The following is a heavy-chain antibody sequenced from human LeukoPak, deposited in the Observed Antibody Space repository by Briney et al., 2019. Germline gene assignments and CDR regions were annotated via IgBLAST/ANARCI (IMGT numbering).Heavy chain of an antibody. J-gene: IGHJ4*02. D-gene: IGHD1-7*01. V-gene: IGHV4-39*01. CDR1: GGSISSSSYY. CDR2: IYYSGST. Sequence: SETLSLTCTVSGGSISSSSYYWGWIRQPPGRGLEWIGSIYYSGSTYYNPSLKSRVTISVDTSKNQFSLNLTSVTAADTAVYYCARRGTTVVVDYWGQGTLVIVSS. CDR3: ARRGTTVVVDY.